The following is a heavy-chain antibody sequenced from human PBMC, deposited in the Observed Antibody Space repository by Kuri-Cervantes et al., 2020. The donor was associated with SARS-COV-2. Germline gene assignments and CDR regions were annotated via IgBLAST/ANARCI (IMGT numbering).Heavy chain of an antibody. V-gene: IGHV3-7*01. CDR2: VNQDGTQK. J-gene: IGHJ6*02. Sequence: GGSLRLSCAASGFTVNSYWMSWVRQAPGKGLEWVANVNQDGTQKYYVDSVKGRFTISRDNAKNTLYLQMNSLRAEDTAVYYCARDLTLGYCSGGSCYYYYYGMDVWGQGTTVTVSS. CDR1: GFTVNSYW. CDR3: ARDLTLGYCSGGSCYYYYYGMDV. D-gene: IGHD2-15*01.